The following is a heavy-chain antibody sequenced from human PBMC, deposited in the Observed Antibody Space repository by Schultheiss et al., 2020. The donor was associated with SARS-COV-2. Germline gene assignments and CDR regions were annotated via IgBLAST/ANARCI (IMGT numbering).Heavy chain of an antibody. J-gene: IGHJ4*02. D-gene: IGHD6-19*01. CDR2: TRNKANSYTT. Sequence: GGSLRLSCAASGFTFSDYYMSWIRQASGKGLEWVGRTRNKANSYTTEYAASVKGRFTISRDDSKNTAYLQMNSLKTEDTAVYYCTITTPGAVAGTYYFDYWGQGTLVTVSS. V-gene: IGHV3-72*01. CDR3: TITTPGAVAGTYYFDY. CDR1: GFTFSDYY.